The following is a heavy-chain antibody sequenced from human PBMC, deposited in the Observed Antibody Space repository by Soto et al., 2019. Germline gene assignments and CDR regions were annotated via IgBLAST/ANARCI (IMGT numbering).Heavy chain of an antibody. D-gene: IGHD1-20*01. J-gene: IGHJ5*02. Sequence: SETLSLTCTVSGGPISSDSYYWGWIRQPPGKALEWLGSIYYSGAAYSSPSLSRRVTRSVDTSKNQCSQKLSSVTAADTAVYYCARVVNNCNGDNWFDPWGQGTLVTVSS. CDR1: GGPISSDSYY. CDR2: IYYSGAA. V-gene: IGHV4-39*07. CDR3: ARVVNNCNGDNWFDP.